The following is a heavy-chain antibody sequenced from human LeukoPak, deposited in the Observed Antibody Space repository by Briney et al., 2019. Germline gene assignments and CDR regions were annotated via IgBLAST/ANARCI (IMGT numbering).Heavy chain of an antibody. CDR3: ARDPLAAASDAFDI. CDR1: GFTFSSYS. D-gene: IGHD6-13*01. Sequence: PGGSLRLSCAASGFTFSSYSMNWVRQAPGKGLEWVSYISSSSTIYYADSVEGRFTISRDNAKNSLYLQMNSLRPEDTAVYYCARDPLAAASDAFDIWGQGTMVTVSS. J-gene: IGHJ3*02. CDR2: ISSSSTI. V-gene: IGHV3-48*01.